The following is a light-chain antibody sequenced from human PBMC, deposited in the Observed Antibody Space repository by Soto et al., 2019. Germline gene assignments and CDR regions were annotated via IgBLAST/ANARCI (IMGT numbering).Light chain of an antibody. V-gene: IGKV1-5*03. CDR2: KVT. J-gene: IGKJ1*01. CDR1: QTISNC. Sequence: DIQMTQSPSTLSASVGDRVTITCRANQTISNCLAWYQQKPGKAPILLIYKVTSLETGVPARFSGGGSGTEFTRTIRSLQPDDFATYCGHQYYDYSTFGQGTKVDVK. CDR3: HQYYDYST.